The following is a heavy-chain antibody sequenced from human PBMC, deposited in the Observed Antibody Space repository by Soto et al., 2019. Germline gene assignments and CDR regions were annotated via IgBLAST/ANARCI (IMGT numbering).Heavy chain of an antibody. CDR2: ISTNTGNT. CDR1: GYAFLTYG. CDR3: ARELADLLDN. J-gene: IGHJ4*02. Sequence: QVQLVQSGPELKKPGASVRVSCTASGYAFLTYGIVWVRQAPGQGLECMGWISTNTGNTNYEQNLQGRVTMTTDTPTSTAYMELRSLTSDDTAVYYCARELADLLDNWGQGTLVTVSS. V-gene: IGHV1-18*01.